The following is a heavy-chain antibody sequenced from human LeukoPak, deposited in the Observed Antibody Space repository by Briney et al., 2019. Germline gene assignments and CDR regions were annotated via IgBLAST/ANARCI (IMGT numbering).Heavy chain of an antibody. CDR1: GFTFSSYG. V-gene: IGHV3-30*03. D-gene: IGHD2-15*01. CDR2: ISYDGSNK. CDR3: ARDPTYCSAGSCYSGYFDY. Sequence: GRSLRLSCAASGFTFSSYGMHWVRQAPGKGLEWVAVISYDGSNKYYADSVKGRFTISRDNSKNTLFLQMNSLRLEDTAVYYCARDPTYCSAGSCYSGYFDYWGQGTLVTVSS. J-gene: IGHJ4*02.